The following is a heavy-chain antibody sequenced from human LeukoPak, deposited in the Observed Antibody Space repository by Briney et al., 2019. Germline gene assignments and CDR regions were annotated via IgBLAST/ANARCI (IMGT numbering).Heavy chain of an antibody. Sequence: ASVKVSCKASGYTFTDYYIHWVRQAPGQGLEWIGWINPNSGGTNYAQNFQGRVTMTRDTSISTAYMELSRLRSDDTAVYYCARDRSSSWYAGNDAFDIWGQGTMVTVSS. J-gene: IGHJ3*02. D-gene: IGHD6-13*01. CDR3: ARDRSSSWYAGNDAFDI. V-gene: IGHV1-2*02. CDR2: INPNSGGT. CDR1: GYTFTDYY.